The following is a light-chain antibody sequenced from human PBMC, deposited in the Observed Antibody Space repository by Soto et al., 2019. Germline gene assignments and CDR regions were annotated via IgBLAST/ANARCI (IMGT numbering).Light chain of an antibody. J-gene: IGLJ1*01. CDR2: EVS. CDR3: TSYASSTIYV. CDR1: SSDVGSYNY. V-gene: IGLV2-14*01. Sequence: QSALAQPASVSGSPGQSITISCTGTSSDVGSYNYVSWYQQHPGTAPKLMIYEVSDRPSGVSNRFSGSKSGNTASLTISGLQAEDEADYYCTSYASSTIYVFRTGTKLTVL.